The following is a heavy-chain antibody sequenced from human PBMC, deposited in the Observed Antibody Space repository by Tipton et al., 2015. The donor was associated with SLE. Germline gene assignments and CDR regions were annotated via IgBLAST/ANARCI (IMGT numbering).Heavy chain of an antibody. D-gene: IGHD6-13*01. CDR2: IWYNGSNK. J-gene: IGHJ5*02. V-gene: IGHV3-33*01. CDR1: GFTFSNYG. CDR3: ARDYSSSRGNWLDP. Sequence: RSLRLSCAASGFTFSNYGMHWVRQAPGKGLEWVARIWYNGSNKHYADSVKGRFTTSRDNSKNTLSLQINSLRVEDTAVYFCARDYSSSRGNWLDPWGQGTLVTVSS.